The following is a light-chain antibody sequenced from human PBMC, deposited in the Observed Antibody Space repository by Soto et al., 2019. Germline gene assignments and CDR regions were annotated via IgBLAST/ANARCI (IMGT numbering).Light chain of an antibody. CDR3: QQYGSSPIT. CDR1: QSVSSSY. Sequence: IVLTQSPVTLSLSAVEIATLSFSASQSVSSSYLAWYQQKPGQAPRLLIHGASSRATGIPDRISGSGSGTDFTLTISRLEPEDFAVYYCQQYGSSPITFGQGTRLEIK. V-gene: IGKV3-20*01. CDR2: GAS. J-gene: IGKJ5*01.